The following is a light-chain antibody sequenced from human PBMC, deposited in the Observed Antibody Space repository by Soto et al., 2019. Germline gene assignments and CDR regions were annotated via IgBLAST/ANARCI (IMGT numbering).Light chain of an antibody. CDR3: LQSYSTPLA. CDR2: SAT. Sequence: IQMTQSPSSLSASVGDRVTITCRASQSISTYLGWYQQKSGKAPKLLIYSATTFQSGVPSRFSGSGSGTEFTLTISSLQPEDSATYYCLQSYSTPLAFGGGTKVEIK. J-gene: IGKJ4*01. V-gene: IGKV1-39*01. CDR1: QSISTY.